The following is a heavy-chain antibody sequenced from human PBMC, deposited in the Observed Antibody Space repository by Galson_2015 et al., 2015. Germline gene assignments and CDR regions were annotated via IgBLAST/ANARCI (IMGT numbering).Heavy chain of an antibody. CDR2: ISYDGSNK. CDR3: ARDHDLNMDV. CDR1: GFTFSSYA. Sequence: SLRLSCAASGFTFSSYAMHWVRQAPGKGLEWVAVISYDGSNKYYADSVKGRFTISRDNSKNTLYLQMNSLRAEDTAVYYCARDHDLNMDVWGKGTTVTVSS. D-gene: IGHD3-3*01. J-gene: IGHJ6*03. V-gene: IGHV3-30-3*01.